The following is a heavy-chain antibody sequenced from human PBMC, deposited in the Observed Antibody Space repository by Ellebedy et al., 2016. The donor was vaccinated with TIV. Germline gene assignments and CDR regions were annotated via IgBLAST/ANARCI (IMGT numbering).Heavy chain of an antibody. CDR2: INTQFLGT. CDR3: ARSELGWRLGGGFDH. D-gene: IGHD3-10*01. J-gene: IGHJ4*02. V-gene: IGHV1-2*02. CDR1: GYPFTAYY. Sequence: ASVKVSCXASGYPFTAYYIHWLRQAPGQGLEWMGWINTQFLGTTYEEKFKGRVTMTRDTSTSTGYMELSSLRSDDTAVYFCARSELGWRLGGGFDHWGQGSPVTVSS.